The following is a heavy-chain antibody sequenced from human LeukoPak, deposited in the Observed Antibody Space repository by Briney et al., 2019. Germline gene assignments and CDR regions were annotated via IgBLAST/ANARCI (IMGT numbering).Heavy chain of an antibody. J-gene: IGHJ4*02. CDR1: GFTFTSSA. D-gene: IGHD4-23*01. Sequence: SVKVSCKASGFTFTSSAMQWVRQARGQRLEWIGWIVVGSGNTNYAQKFQERVTITRDMSTSTAYMELRSLRSDDTAVYYCARGSTMVPLVIGYWGQGTLVTVSS. V-gene: IGHV1-58*02. CDR2: IVVGSGNT. CDR3: ARGSTMVPLVIGY.